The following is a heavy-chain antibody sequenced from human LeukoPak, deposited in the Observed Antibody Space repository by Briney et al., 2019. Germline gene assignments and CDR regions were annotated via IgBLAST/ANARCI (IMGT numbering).Heavy chain of an antibody. V-gene: IGHV3-7*01. D-gene: IGHD3-3*01. Sequence: PGGSLRLSCAASGFTSSSYWMSWVRQTPGKGLEWVANIKQDGSEKYYVDSVKGRFTISRDNAKNSLYLQMNSLRAEDTAVYYCARDDDFWSGYPYYFDYWGQGTLVTVSS. CDR1: GFTSSSYW. CDR3: ARDDDFWSGYPYYFDY. CDR2: IKQDGSEK. J-gene: IGHJ4*02.